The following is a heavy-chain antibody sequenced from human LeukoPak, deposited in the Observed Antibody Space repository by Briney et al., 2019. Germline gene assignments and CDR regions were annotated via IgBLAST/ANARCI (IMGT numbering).Heavy chain of an antibody. V-gene: IGHV4-4*07. CDR3: GKVPVTAIKGAYYVDV. J-gene: IGHJ6*03. Sequence: SQTMSLTCTVSGGSISSYYWSWIRKPAGKGLGWIGRIYTSGSTNYNPSLKSRVTMSVDTSKNQFSLKLSSVTAADTAVYYCGKVPVTAIKGAYYVDVWGKRPPVTVS. CDR1: GGSISSYY. D-gene: IGHD5-18*01. CDR2: IYTSGST.